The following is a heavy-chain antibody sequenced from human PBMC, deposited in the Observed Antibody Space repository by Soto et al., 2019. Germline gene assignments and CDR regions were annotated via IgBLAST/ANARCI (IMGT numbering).Heavy chain of an antibody. Sequence: QITLKESGPTLVKPTQPLTMTCTFSGFSLHSGGEAVSWIRQTPGGALEWLALVFWDADQRYRTSLASRLTRTTDTPVYRLVLPMTNRHPIDPAASDLALRALHTRASLRMSKSWCPGVLVGVSS. CDR3: ALRALHTRASLRMSKS. CDR2: VFWDADQ. D-gene: IGHD2-2*01. J-gene: IGHJ4*02. CDR1: GFSLHSGGEA. V-gene: IGHV2-5*02.